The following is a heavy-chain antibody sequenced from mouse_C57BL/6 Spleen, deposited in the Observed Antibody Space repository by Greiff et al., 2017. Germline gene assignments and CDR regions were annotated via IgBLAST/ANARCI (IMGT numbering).Heavy chain of an antibody. D-gene: IGHD1-1*01. V-gene: IGHV1-81*01. J-gene: IGHJ2*01. CDR3: ARDITAGVADFDD. CDR1: GYTFTSYG. Sequence: QVQLQESGAELVRPGASVKLSCKASGYTFTSYGISWVKQRPGQGLEWIGEIYPRSGNTYYNEKFKGKATLTADTSSSTADMGLRSLTSEDSAVYFCARDITAGVADFDDRGQGTTLTVSS. CDR2: IYPRSGNT.